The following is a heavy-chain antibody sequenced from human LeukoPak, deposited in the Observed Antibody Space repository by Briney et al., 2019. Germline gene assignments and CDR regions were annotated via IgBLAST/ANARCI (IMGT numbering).Heavy chain of an antibody. D-gene: IGHD3-22*01. Sequence: PGGSLRLSCAASGFTFSSYWMSWVRQAPGKGLEWVANIKQDGSEKYYVDSVKGRFTISRDNSKNTLSLQMNSLRPEDTAVYYCAKVYTLTDSHFDYWGQGTLVTVSS. V-gene: IGHV3-7*01. CDR3: AKVYTLTDSHFDY. CDR1: GFTFSSYW. CDR2: IKQDGSEK. J-gene: IGHJ4*02.